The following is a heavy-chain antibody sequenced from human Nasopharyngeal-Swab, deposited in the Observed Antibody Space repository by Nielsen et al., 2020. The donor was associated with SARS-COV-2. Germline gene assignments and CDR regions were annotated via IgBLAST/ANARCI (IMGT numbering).Heavy chain of an antibody. CDR1: GYTFTSYA. Sequence: PSVKVSCKASGYTFTSYAMHWVRQAPGQRLEWMGWINAGNGNTKYSQKFQGRVTITRDTSASTAYMELSSLRSEDTAVYYCARDGGCSSTSCYISGYYYYYGMDVWGQGTTVTVSS. CDR2: INAGNGNT. V-gene: IGHV1-3*01. D-gene: IGHD2-2*02. CDR3: ARDGGCSSTSCYISGYYYYYGMDV. J-gene: IGHJ6*02.